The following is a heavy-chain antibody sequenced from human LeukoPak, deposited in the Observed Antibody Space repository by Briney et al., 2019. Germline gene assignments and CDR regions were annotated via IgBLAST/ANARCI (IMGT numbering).Heavy chain of an antibody. CDR3: ARDFFRRDGYNF. CDR1: GFTVSSNY. J-gene: IGHJ4*02. D-gene: IGHD5-24*01. Sequence: GGSLRLSCAASGFTVSSNYMSWVRQAPGKGVEWVSVIYSGGSTYYADSVKGRFTISRDNSKNTLYLQMNSLRAEDTAVYYCARDFFRRDGYNFWGQGTLVTVSS. V-gene: IGHV3-53*01. CDR2: IYSGGST.